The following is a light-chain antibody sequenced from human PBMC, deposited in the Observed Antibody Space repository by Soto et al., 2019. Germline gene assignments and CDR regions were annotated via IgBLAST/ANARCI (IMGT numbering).Light chain of an antibody. CDR1: QIISSY. CDR2: AAS. CDR3: QQSYSTLYT. Sequence: DIQVTQSPSSLSASIGDRVTITCRASQIISSYLNWYQQKPGKAPKLLIYAASSLQSGVPSRFSGSGSGTDFTLTISSLQPEDFATYYCQQSYSTLYTFSQGTKLEI. V-gene: IGKV1-39*01. J-gene: IGKJ2*01.